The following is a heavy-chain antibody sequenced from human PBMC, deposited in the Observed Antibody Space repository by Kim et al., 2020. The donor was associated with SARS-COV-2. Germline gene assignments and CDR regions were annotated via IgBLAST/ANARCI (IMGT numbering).Heavy chain of an antibody. V-gene: IGHV1-69*04. Sequence: SVKVSCKASGGTFSSYAISWVRQAPGQGLEWMGRIIPILGIANYAQKFQGRVTITADKSTSTAYMELSSLRSEDTAVYYCARDFGGQYYYYYGMDVWGQGTTVTVSS. D-gene: IGHD3-16*01. CDR2: IIPILGIA. CDR3: ARDFGGQYYYYYGMDV. J-gene: IGHJ6*02. CDR1: GGTFSSYA.